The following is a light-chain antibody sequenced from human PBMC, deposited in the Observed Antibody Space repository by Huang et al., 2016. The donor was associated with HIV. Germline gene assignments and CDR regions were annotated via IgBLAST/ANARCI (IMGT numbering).Light chain of an antibody. CDR3: QQYFFSPMT. J-gene: IGKJ3*01. Sequence: DIVMTQSPDFLAVSLGERATISCKSSHSLLKSPNRKNYLAWYQQNPGQPPKLLSYWAAVRESGVPDRFIGSGSGTDFTLTITSLQAEDVAVYFCQQYFFSPMTFGPGTKVDI. V-gene: IGKV4-1*01. CDR1: HSLLKSPNRKNY. CDR2: WAA.